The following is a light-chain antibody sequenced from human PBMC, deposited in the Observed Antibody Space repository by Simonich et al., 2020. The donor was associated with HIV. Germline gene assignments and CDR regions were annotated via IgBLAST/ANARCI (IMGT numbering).Light chain of an antibody. Sequence: DIVMTQSPDSLAVSLGERATINCKSSQSVLYSSNNKNYLAWYKQKPGQPPKLLIYWASTRESGVPDRFSGGGSGTDFTLTISSLQTEDVAVYYCQQYYGTPLTFGGGTRVEIK. CDR1: QSVLYSSNNKNY. CDR2: WAS. J-gene: IGKJ4*01. V-gene: IGKV4-1*01. CDR3: QQYYGTPLT.